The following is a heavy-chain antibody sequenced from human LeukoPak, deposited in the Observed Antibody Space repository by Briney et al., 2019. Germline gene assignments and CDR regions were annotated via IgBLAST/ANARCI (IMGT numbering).Heavy chain of an antibody. D-gene: IGHD2-15*01. V-gene: IGHV3-21*01. CDR2: ISSSSSYI. CDR3: ARDSEGYCSGGGCYYGMDV. Sequence: PGGSLRLSCAASGFTFSSYTMNWVRQAPGKGLEWVSYISSSSSYIYYADSVKGRFTISRDNAENSLYLQMNSLRAEDTAVYYCARDSEGYCSGGGCYYGMDVWGQGTTVIVSS. CDR1: GFTFSSYT. J-gene: IGHJ6*01.